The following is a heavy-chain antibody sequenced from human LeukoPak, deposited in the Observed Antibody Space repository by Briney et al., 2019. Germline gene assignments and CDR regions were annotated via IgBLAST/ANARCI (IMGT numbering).Heavy chain of an antibody. CDR2: INHSGST. CDR1: GGSFSNYY. CDR3: ARRYADYRNWFDP. J-gene: IGHJ5*02. D-gene: IGHD4-17*01. Sequence: SETLSLTCAVYGGSFSNYYWSWIRQPPGKGLGWIGEINHSGSTYYNPSLKSRVTMSVDTSKNQFSLKLSSVTAADTAVYYCARRYADYRNWFDPWGQGTLVTVSS. V-gene: IGHV4-34*01.